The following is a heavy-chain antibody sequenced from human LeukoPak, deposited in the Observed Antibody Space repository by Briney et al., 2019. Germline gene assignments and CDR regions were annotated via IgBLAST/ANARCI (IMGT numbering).Heavy chain of an antibody. CDR1: GGSISSHY. Sequence: ETLSLTCTVSGGSISSHYWSWIRQPPGKGLEWIGYIYYSGSTNYNPSLKSRVTISVDTSKNQFSLKLSSVTAADTAVYYCARDHCISTSCYLSYMDVWGKGTTVTVSS. CDR3: ARDHCISTSCYLSYMDV. J-gene: IGHJ6*03. D-gene: IGHD2-2*01. CDR2: IYYSGST. V-gene: IGHV4-59*11.